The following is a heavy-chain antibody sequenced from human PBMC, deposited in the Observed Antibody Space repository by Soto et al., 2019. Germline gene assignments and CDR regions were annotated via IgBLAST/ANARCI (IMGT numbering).Heavy chain of an antibody. CDR1: GGTFSSYA. CDR2: IIPIFGTA. Sequence: QVQLVQSGAEVKKPGSSVKVSCKASGGTFSSYAISWVRQAPGQGLEWMGGIIPIFGTANYAQKFQGRVMITADESTSTAYMELSSLRSEDTAVYYCAREGIYCSGGSCYYDYWGQGTLVTVSS. J-gene: IGHJ4*02. CDR3: AREGIYCSGGSCYYDY. V-gene: IGHV1-69*01. D-gene: IGHD2-15*01.